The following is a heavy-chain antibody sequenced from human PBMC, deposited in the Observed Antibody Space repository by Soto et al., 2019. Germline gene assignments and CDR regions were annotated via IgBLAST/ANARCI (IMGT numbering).Heavy chain of an antibody. CDR3: AMAWGVKWELPGAFGS. CDR2: VYSTGTT. Sequence: SETLSLTCTVSGGSVSSANFYWSWIRQPPGKGLEWIGFVYSTGTTNYNPSFKSRLTLSIDTSKNHFSLKLTSLTPADTALYYCAMAWGVKWELPGAFGSWGQGSLVTVSS. J-gene: IGHJ4*02. V-gene: IGHV4-61*03. CDR1: GGSVSSANFY. D-gene: IGHD1-26*01.